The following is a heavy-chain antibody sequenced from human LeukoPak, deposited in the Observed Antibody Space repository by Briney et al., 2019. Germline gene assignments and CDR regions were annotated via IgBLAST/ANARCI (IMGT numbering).Heavy chain of an antibody. CDR2: IYGDDFHT. CDR1: GYKFGNYW. V-gene: IGHV5-51*01. CDR3: ARSEWLLPRGGFDF. Sequence: GESLKISCQTSGYKFGNYWIGWVRQKPGQGLEWMGIIYGDDFHTRYSPSFQGHVTISADKSETTAYLQWQSLEASDTGIYYCARSEWLLPRGGFDFWGQGTRVVVSS. D-gene: IGHD3-3*01. J-gene: IGHJ5*01.